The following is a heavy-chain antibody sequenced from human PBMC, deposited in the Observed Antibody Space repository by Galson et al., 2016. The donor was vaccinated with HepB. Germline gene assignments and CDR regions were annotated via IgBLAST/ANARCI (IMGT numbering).Heavy chain of an antibody. CDR2: VWYDGTNK. CDR1: GFTFSSYG. CDR3: ARDSGTPPPRRGPSSGY. Sequence: SLRLSCAASGFTFSSYGIHWVRQPPGKGLQWVAIVWYDGTNKNYADSAKGRFTISRDNGKNTLYLQMNSLRAEDTAIYYCARDSGTPPPRRGPSSGYWGQGTLVTVSS. J-gene: IGHJ4*02. V-gene: IGHV3-33*01. D-gene: IGHD1-26*01.